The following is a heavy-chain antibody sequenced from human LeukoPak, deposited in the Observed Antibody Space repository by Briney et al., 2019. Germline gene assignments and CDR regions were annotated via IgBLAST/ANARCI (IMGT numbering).Heavy chain of an antibody. CDR1: GYTFSNYG. CDR3: AKAQEGGWNAFDM. V-gene: IGHV1-18*01. D-gene: IGHD3-16*01. CDR2: ISGYNGNT. J-gene: IGHJ3*02. Sequence: ASVKVSCKASGYTFSNYGISWVRQAPGQGLEWRGWISGYNGNTDYAQKVQGRVTVTIDTSTSTAYMELRSLRSDDTAVYYCAKAQEGGWNAFDMWGQGTMVTVSS.